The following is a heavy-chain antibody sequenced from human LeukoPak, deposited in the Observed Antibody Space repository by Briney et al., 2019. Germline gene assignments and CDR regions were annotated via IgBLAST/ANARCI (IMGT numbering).Heavy chain of an antibody. D-gene: IGHD3-22*01. Sequence: PGGSLRLSCAASGFTFSTYSLNWVRQAPGKGLEWVSSISSSSSYIYYADSVKGRFTISRDNAKNSLYLQMNSLRAEDTAVYYCATRAGSYYDSSGYSKYWGQGTLVTVSS. CDR3: ATRAGSYYDSSGYSKY. J-gene: IGHJ4*02. CDR1: GFTFSTYS. V-gene: IGHV3-21*01. CDR2: ISSSSSYI.